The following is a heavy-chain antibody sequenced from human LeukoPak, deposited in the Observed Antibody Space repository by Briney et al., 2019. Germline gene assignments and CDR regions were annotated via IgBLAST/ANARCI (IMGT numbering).Heavy chain of an antibody. V-gene: IGHV3-64D*06. CDR1: GFTFSFYT. CDR3: VPLTSPPY. Sequence: PGGSLRLSCSGSGFTFSFYTMHWARQAPGKGLEFVSVISTNGGSTYYADSVKGRFTISRDNSKNTLYLQMSSLRPEDTAIYYCVPLTSPPYWGQGTLVTVSS. CDR2: ISTNGGST. D-gene: IGHD3-9*01. J-gene: IGHJ4*02.